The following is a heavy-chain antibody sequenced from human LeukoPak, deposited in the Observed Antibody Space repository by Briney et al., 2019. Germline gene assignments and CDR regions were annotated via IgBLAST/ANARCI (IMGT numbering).Heavy chain of an antibody. CDR3: AREDTYYYDSSGLGFDY. CDR2: ISAYNGNT. CDR1: GYTFTSYG. D-gene: IGHD3-22*01. J-gene: IGHJ4*02. Sequence: ASVKVSCKASGYTFTSYGISWVRQAPGQGLEWMGWISAYNGNTNYAQKLQGRVTMTTDTSTSTAYMELRSLRSEDTAVYYCAREDTYYYDSSGLGFDYWGQGTLVTVSS. V-gene: IGHV1-18*01.